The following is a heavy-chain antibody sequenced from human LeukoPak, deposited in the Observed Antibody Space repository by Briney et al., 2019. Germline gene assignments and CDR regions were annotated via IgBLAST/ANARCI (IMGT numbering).Heavy chain of an antibody. CDR3: ARHDNGATGNFDY. CDR2: IYTSGST. CDR1: GGSISSGSYY. V-gene: IGHV4-61*02. D-gene: IGHD1-1*01. Sequence: SETLSLTCTVSGGSISSGSYYWSWIRQPAGKGLEWVGRIYTSGSTNYNPPLKSRVTISVDTSKNQFSLKLSSVTAADTAVYYCARHDNGATGNFDYWGQGTLVTVSS. J-gene: IGHJ4*02.